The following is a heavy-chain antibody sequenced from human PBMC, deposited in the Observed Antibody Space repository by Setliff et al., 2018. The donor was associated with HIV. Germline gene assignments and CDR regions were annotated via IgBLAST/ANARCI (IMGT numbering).Heavy chain of an antibody. D-gene: IGHD6-13*01. Sequence: PSETLSLTCTVSGGSISSSSYYWGGIRQPPGKGLEWIGSIYYSGSTYYNPSRKSRVTISVDTSKNQFSLKLSPVTAADTAVYYCARESPSSSWFYFDFWGQGTLVTVSS. CDR1: GGSISSSSYY. CDR3: ARESPSSSWFYFDF. CDR2: IYYSGST. J-gene: IGHJ4*02. V-gene: IGHV4-39*02.